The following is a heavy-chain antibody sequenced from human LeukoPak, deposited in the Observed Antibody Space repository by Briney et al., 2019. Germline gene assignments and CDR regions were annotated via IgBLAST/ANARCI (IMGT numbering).Heavy chain of an antibody. V-gene: IGHV3-30*18. CDR1: GFTFSSYG. CDR3: AKRAEPFYDSSGYYNAHFDY. CDR2: ISYDGSNK. J-gene: IGHJ4*02. D-gene: IGHD3-22*01. Sequence: GGSLRLSCAASGFTFSSYGMHWVRQAPGKGLEWVAVISYDGSNKYYADSVKGRFTISRDNSKNTLYLQMNSLRAEDTAVYYCAKRAEPFYDSSGYYNAHFDYWGQGTLVTVSS.